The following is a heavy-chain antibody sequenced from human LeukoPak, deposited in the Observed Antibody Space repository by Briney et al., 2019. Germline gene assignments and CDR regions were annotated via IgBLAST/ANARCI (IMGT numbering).Heavy chain of an antibody. CDR2: IYYSGST. CDR3: ARDLAAVAGRGHYFDY. V-gene: IGHV4-59*01. J-gene: IGHJ4*02. D-gene: IGHD6-19*01. CDR1: GGSISSYY. Sequence: PSEALSLTCTVSGGSISSYYWSWIRQPPGKGLEWIGYIYYSGSTNYNPPLKSRVTISVDTSKNQFSLKLSSVTAADTAVYYCARDLAAVAGRGHYFDYWGQGTLVTVPS.